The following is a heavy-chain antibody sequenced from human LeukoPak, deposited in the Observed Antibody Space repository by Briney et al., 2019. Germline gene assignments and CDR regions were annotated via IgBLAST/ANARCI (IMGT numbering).Heavy chain of an antibody. D-gene: IGHD3-10*01. CDR2: IKQGGREE. V-gene: IGHV3-7*05. Sequence: PGASLRLSCVASEFIVSEYWMSWGRQAPGKELEWVANIKQGGREEKYVSSVKGRFAISRDDAKSTLYLQMDSLSGDGTAVYYCARDNGGWFDTWGRGTLVTVSS. J-gene: IGHJ5*02. CDR3: ARDNGGWFDT. CDR1: EFIVSEYW.